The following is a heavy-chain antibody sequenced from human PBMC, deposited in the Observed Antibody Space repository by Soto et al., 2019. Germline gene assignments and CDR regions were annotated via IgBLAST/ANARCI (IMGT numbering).Heavy chain of an antibody. CDR1: GFTFTSYG. J-gene: IGHJ4*02. CDR2: IWYDGSNK. CDR3: ARDRRFLEWLDY. Sequence: QMHLVESGGGVVQPGRSLTLSCVASGFTFTSYGIHWVRQAPGKGLEWVAVIWYDGSNKYYGDSVKGRFSISRDNSKNTVYLQMNRLRAEATAVYYCARDRRFLEWLDYWGQGTLVSVSS. D-gene: IGHD3-3*01. V-gene: IGHV3-33*01.